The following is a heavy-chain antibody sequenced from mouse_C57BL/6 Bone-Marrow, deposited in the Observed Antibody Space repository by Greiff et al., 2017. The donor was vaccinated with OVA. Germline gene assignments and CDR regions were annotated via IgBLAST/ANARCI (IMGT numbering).Heavy chain of an antibody. J-gene: IGHJ2*01. CDR1: GYTFTDYY. V-gene: IGHV1-19*01. CDR2: INPYNGGT. Sequence: VQLQQSGPVLVKHGASVKMSCKASGYTFTDYYMNWVKQSHGKSLEWIGVINPYNGGTSYNQKFKGKATLTVDKSSSTAYMELNSLTSEDSAVYYCASYYYGSGDYWGQGTTLTVSS. CDR3: ASYYYGSGDY. D-gene: IGHD1-1*01.